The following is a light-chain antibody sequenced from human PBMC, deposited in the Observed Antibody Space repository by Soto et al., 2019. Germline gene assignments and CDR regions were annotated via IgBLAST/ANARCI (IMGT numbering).Light chain of an antibody. J-gene: IGKJ2*01. CDR3: HQSGTSPRT. V-gene: IGKV3-20*01. CDR1: QSVSSSY. Sequence: DIVLTQSPGTLSLSPGQRATLSCRASQSVSSSYLAWYQQKPGQAPRLLIYGASSRATGIPDRFSGSGSGTDFTLTISRLEPEDFAVYYCHQSGTSPRTFGQGTRLEIK. CDR2: GAS.